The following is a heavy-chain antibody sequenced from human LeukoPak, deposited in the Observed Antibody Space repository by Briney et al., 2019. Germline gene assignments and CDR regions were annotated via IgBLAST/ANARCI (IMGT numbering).Heavy chain of an antibody. V-gene: IGHV1-69*06. Sequence: EASVKVSCKASGGTFSSYAISWVRQAPGQGLEWMGGIIPIFGTANYAQKFQGRVTITADKSTSTAYMELRSLRSDDTAVYYCARLCSIRWCLHDWFDPWGQGTLVTVSS. J-gene: IGHJ5*02. CDR1: GGTFSSYA. CDR2: IIPIFGTA. CDR3: ARLCSIRWCLHDWFDP. D-gene: IGHD2-21*01.